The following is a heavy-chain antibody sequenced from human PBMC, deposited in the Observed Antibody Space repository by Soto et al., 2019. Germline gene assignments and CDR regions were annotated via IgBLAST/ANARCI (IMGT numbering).Heavy chain of an antibody. Sequence: ASVRVSCKASGYSFSDHYIHWVRQAPGQGLEWMGWINPDSGGTNYAQKFQDWVIMTSDTSINTVYMELSGLRSDDIAVYYCARNGGGSGSYYSIDVWGPGTLVTVSS. V-gene: IGHV1-2*04. CDR2: INPDSGGT. J-gene: IGHJ4*02. CDR3: ARNGGGSGSYYSIDV. CDR1: GYSFSDHY. D-gene: IGHD1-26*01.